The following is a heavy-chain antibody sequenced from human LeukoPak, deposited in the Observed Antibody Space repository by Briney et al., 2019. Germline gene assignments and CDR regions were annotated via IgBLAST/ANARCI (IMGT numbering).Heavy chain of an antibody. D-gene: IGHD6-13*01. CDR1: GGSISSYY. J-gene: IGHJ4*02. CDR3: ARVWGSSWYTLGY. V-gene: IGHV4-59*01. CDR2: IYYSGST. Sequence: SQTLSLTCTVSGGSISSYYWSWIRQPPGKGLEWIGYIYYSGSTNYNPSLKSRVTISVDTSKNQFSLKLSSVTAADTAVYYCARVWGSSWYTLGYWGQGTLVTVSS.